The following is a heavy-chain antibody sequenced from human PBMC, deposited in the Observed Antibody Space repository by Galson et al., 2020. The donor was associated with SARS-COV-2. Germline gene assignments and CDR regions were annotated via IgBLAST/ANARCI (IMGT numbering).Heavy chain of an antibody. D-gene: IGHD3-3*01. V-gene: IGHV1-46*01. CDR3: ARPSFYDLDYLDF. CDR2: INPRDGDT. CDR1: GYSFTSNY. Sequence: ASVKVSCKPSGYSFTSNYIHWVRQAPGQGLEWMGLINPRDGDTTYAQNFQGRVIMTRDTSTSTVYMELNSLRSEDTAIYYCARPSFYDLDYLDFWGQGTLVTVSS. J-gene: IGHJ4*02.